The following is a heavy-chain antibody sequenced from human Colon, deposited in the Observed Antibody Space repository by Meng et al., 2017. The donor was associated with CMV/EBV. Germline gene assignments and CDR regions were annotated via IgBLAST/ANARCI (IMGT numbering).Heavy chain of an antibody. V-gene: IGHV3-66*04. D-gene: IGHD2-2*01. CDR2: LYSGGIT. CDR3: ARQVSSSSTYVS. J-gene: IGHJ5*02. CDR1: GFTVSNSY. Sequence: VRLVESGGGLVQPGESLRLSCAASGFTVSNSYMSWVRQAPGKGLEWVSALYSGGITYYADSVKGRFAISADNSKNTLYLQMDGLRAEDTAVYYCARQVSSSSTYVSWGQGTLVTVSS.